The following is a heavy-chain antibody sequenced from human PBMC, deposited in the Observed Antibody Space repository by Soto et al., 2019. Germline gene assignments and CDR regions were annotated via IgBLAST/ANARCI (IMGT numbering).Heavy chain of an antibody. CDR1: GGSISSYY. CDR2: INYSGST. V-gene: IGHV4-59*12. J-gene: IGHJ4*02. CDR3: TRRGSAAALF. Sequence: SETLSLTCTVSGGSISSYYLSWIRQPPGKGLEWIGEINYSGSTKYNPSLKSRVTISVDTSKNQFSPKLSSVTAADTAVYYCTRRGSAAALFWGQGTQVTVS. D-gene: IGHD2-2*01.